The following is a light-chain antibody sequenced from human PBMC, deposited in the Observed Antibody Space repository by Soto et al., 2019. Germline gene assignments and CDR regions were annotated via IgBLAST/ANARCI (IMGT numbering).Light chain of an antibody. CDR1: QTVSSNY. J-gene: IGKJ4*01. Sequence: EVVLTQSPATLSLSPGERATLSCGASQTVSSNYLAWYQQKPGLVPRLLIYDAFTRATGIPDRFRGSGSGTDFTLTISRLEPEDVAVYYCQQYGDSPRGTFGGGTKVEIK. V-gene: IGKV3D-20*01. CDR3: QQYGDSPRGT. CDR2: DAF.